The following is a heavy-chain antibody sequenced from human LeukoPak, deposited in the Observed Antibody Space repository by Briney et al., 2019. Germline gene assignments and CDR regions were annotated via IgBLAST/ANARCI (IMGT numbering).Heavy chain of an antibody. CDR1: GGTFSSYA. D-gene: IGHD5-24*01. J-gene: IGHJ3*02. CDR2: IIPIFGTA. Sequence: SVKVSCMASGGTFSSYAISWVRQAPGQGLEWMGRIIPIFGTANYAQKFQGRVTITTDESTSTAYMELSSLRSEDTAVYYCARDREMATIVGFSAFDIWGQGTMVTVSS. CDR3: ARDREMATIVGFSAFDI. V-gene: IGHV1-69*05.